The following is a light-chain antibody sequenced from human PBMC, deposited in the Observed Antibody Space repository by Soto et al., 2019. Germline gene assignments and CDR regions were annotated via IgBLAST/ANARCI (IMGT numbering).Light chain of an antibody. CDR3: QQRSNWHPIT. V-gene: IGKV3-11*01. J-gene: IGKJ5*01. Sequence: EIVLTQSPATLSLSPGERATLSCRASQSVSSYLAWYQQKPGQAPRLLIYDASNSATGIPARFSGSGSGTAFTLTISSLEPADFVVYYCQQRSNWHPITFGQGTRLEIK. CDR1: QSVSSY. CDR2: DAS.